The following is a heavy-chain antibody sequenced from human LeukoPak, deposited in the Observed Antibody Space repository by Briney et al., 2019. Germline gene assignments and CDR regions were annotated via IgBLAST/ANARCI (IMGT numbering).Heavy chain of an antibody. V-gene: IGHV3-9*01. CDR1: GFTFDDYA. Sequence: GGSLRLSCAVSGFTFDDYAMHWVRQVPGKGLEWVSGINWNSDSIGYADSVKGRFTTSRDNAKNSLYLQMNSLRAEDTAVYYCARDRGWPPHSPFDYWGQGTLVTVSS. J-gene: IGHJ4*02. D-gene: IGHD5-12*01. CDR3: ARDRGWPPHSPFDY. CDR2: INWNSDSI.